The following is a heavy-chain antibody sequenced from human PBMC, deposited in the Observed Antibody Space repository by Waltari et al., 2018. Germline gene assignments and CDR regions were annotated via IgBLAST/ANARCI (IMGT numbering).Heavy chain of an antibody. CDR1: GFTFSEYY. CDR3: ARGYTNWNIGILFDY. Sequence: VQLVESGGGLVKPGGSLRRSGAASGFTFSEYYMSWIRQAPGKGLEWVSYIISSGSTIYYADSVKGRFTISRDNAKNSLYLQMNSLRAEDTAVYYCARGYTNWNIGILFDYWGQGTLVTVSS. CDR2: IISSGSTI. D-gene: IGHD1-20*01. V-gene: IGHV3-11*04. J-gene: IGHJ4*02.